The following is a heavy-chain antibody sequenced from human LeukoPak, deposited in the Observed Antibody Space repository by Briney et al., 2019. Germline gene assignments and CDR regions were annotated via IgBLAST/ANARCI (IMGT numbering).Heavy chain of an antibody. CDR3: ASGGYSGYDFYYYYYGMDV. CDR1: GGSFSGYY. CDR2: INHSGST. D-gene: IGHD5-12*01. Sequence: SETLSLICAVYGGSFSGYYWSWIRQPPGKGLEWIGEINHSGSTNYNPSLKSRVTISVDTSKNQFSLKLSSVTAADTAVYYCASGGYSGYDFYYYYYGMDVWGKGTTVTVSS. V-gene: IGHV4-34*01. J-gene: IGHJ6*04.